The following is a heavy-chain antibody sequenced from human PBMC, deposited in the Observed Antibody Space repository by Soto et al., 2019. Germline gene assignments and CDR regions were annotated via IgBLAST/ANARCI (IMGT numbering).Heavy chain of an antibody. CDR1: GFYIISGGYY. CDR2: IYYSGST. J-gene: IGHJ5*02. CDR3: ARVFSDSSSFFDP. D-gene: IGHD6-13*01. V-gene: IGHV4-31*03. Sequence: SETLSLTCTFSGFYIISGGYYWSWIRKHPGKGLEWIGYIYYSGSTYYNPSLKSRVTISVDTSKNQFSLKLSSVTAADTAVYYCARVFSDSSSFFDPWGQGTLVTVSS.